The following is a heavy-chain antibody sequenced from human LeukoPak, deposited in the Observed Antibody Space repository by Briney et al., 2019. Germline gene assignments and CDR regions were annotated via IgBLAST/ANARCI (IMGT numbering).Heavy chain of an antibody. CDR1: GGSFSSYY. D-gene: IGHD6-13*01. V-gene: IGHV4-59*01. J-gene: IGHJ4*02. CDR3: ARGTAVGTFDY. CDR2: IYYSGNT. Sequence: SETLSLTCTVSGGSFSSYYWSWIRQPPGKGLEWIGYIYYSGNTNYNPSLKSRLTISVDTSKNQFSLKLSSGTAADTAVFYCARGTAVGTFDYWGQGSLVTVSS.